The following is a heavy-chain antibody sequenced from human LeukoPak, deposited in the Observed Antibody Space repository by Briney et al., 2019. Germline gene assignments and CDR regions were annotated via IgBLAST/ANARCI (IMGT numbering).Heavy chain of an antibody. J-gene: IGHJ4*02. D-gene: IGHD3-9*01. CDR3: ARVLTGSNRQLDY. V-gene: IGHV3-74*01. CDR2: INGDGSSI. Sequence: PGGSLRLSCAASGFTFSNYAMSWVRQAPGKGLVWVSRINGDGSSINYADSVRGRFTISRDNAKNTLHLQMNSLRDEDTAVYYCARVLTGSNRQLDYWGQGTLVTVSS. CDR1: GFTFSNYA.